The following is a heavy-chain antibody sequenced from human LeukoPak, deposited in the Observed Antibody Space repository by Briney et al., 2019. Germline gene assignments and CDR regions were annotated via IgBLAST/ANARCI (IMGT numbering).Heavy chain of an antibody. V-gene: IGHV4-61*02. D-gene: IGHD2-2*01. CDR2: IYTSGST. J-gene: IGHJ3*02. Sequence: PSETLSLTCTVSGGSISSSSYYWSWIRQPAGKGLEWIGRIYTSGSTNYNPSLKSRVTMSVDTSKNQFSLKLSSVTAADTAVYYCARTDARDADAFDIWGQGTMVTVSS. CDR3: ARTDARDADAFDI. CDR1: GGSISSSSYY.